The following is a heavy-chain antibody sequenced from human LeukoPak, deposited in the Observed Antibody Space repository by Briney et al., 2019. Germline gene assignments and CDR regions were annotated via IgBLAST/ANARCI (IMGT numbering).Heavy chain of an antibody. CDR2: IWFDGSKE. CDR3: ARDVGHFGSGSLHLDY. V-gene: IGHV3-33*01. CDR1: GFTFSSYG. D-gene: IGHD3-10*01. J-gene: IGHJ4*02. Sequence: GGSLRLSCTASGFTFSSYGMHWARQVPGKGLECVAVIWFDGSKEYYADSVKGRFTISRDDSKNTLYLQMNSLGVEDSAVYYCARDVGHFGSGSLHLDYWGPGTLVIVSS.